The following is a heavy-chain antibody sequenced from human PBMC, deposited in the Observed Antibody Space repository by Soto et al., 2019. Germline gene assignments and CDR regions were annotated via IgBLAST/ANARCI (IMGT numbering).Heavy chain of an antibody. Sequence: EVQLVESGGRLVQSGGSLRLSCAASGFTFSSYWMSWVRQGPGKGPEWVANIKQDGSEIYYVDSVKGRFTISRDNAKSSLYLQMTSLRAEDTAVYHCAKSLSAIPGDSWGQGTLVTVSS. D-gene: IGHD2-2*01. J-gene: IGHJ4*02. CDR2: IKQDGSEI. V-gene: IGHV3-7*05. CDR3: AKSLSAIPGDS. CDR1: GFTFSSYW.